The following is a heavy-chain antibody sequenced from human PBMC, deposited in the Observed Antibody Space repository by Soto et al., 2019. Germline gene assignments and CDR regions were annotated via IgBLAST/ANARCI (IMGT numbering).Heavy chain of an antibody. CDR3: ARDIYSYGSVGTPDI. D-gene: IGHD5-18*01. Sequence: QEQLMESGGGVVQPGRSLRLSCVASGFSFSSQAMHWVRQAPGKGLEWVAAISNDGNRQLYADSVKDQFTISRDNSRNTLDLHMNNLRTEDTGVYFCARDIYSYGSVGTPDIWGQGTMVTVSS. CDR1: GFSFSSQA. J-gene: IGHJ3*02. V-gene: IGHV3-30-3*01. CDR2: ISNDGNRQ.